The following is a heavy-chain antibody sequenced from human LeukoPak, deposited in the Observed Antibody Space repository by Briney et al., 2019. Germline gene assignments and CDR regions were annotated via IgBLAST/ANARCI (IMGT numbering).Heavy chain of an antibody. CDR1: GFIFSHYG. CDR2: IQNDASTE. D-gene: IGHD2-15*01. V-gene: IGHV3-30*02. CDR3: AKGCSDSCYSAGCY. Sequence: GGSLRLSCAASGFIFSHYGMHWVRQAPGKGLEWVAVIQNDASTENFADSVKGRFTISRDNSKNTLYLQMNSLRAEDTAVYYCAKGCSDSCYSAGCYWGQGTLVTVSS. J-gene: IGHJ4*02.